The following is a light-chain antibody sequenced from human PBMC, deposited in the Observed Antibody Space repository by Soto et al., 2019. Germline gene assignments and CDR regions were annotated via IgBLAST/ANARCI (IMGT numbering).Light chain of an antibody. Sequence: EIVLTQSPGTLSVSPGDRVTLSCRASQSISINLAWYQHKPGQAPRLLIHGASTRATGVPARISGSGSGTEFTLTISSLEPEDFAVYYCQQYGSSGTFGQGTKVDIK. CDR1: QSISIN. CDR3: QQYGSSGT. V-gene: IGKV3D-15*01. CDR2: GAS. J-gene: IGKJ1*01.